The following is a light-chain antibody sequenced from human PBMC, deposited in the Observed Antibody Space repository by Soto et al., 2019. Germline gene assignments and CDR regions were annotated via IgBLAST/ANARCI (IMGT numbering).Light chain of an antibody. Sequence: QSALTQPASVSGSPGQSITISCTGTRSDIGDYNYVSWYQQHPGKAPKLIIFDVTDRPSGVSDRFSGSKSGNTASLTISGLHAEDEADYYCTSYSITSALEVFGGGTKLTVL. J-gene: IGLJ2*01. CDR1: RSDIGDYNY. V-gene: IGLV2-14*03. CDR2: DVT. CDR3: TSYSITSALEV.